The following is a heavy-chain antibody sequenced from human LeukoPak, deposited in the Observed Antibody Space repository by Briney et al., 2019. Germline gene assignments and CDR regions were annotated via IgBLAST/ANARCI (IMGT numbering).Heavy chain of an antibody. J-gene: IGHJ4*02. CDR2: ISNDGSHK. D-gene: IGHD1-26*01. V-gene: IGHV3-30*18. CDR3: AKSPIVGATFYFDY. Sequence: GGSLRLSCAASGFTFSRYGMHWVRQAPGKGLEWVAVISNDGSHKFYAESVKGRFTISRDNSKNSLYLQMNSLRAEDTAVYYCAKSPIVGATFYFDYWGQGTLVTVSS. CDR1: GFTFSRYG.